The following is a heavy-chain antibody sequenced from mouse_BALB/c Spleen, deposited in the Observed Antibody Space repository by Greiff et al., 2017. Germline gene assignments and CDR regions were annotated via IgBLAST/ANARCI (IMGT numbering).Heavy chain of an antibody. V-gene: IGHV5-6-5*01. CDR2: ISSGGST. CDR3: ARGSPFITTVVAPTDYAMDY. D-gene: IGHD1-1*01. CDR1: GFTFSSYA. Sequence: DVKLVESGGGLVKPGGSLKLSCAASGFTFSSYAMSWVRQTPEKRLEWVASISSGGSTYYPDSVKGRFTISRDNARNILYLQMSSLRSEDTAMYYCARGSPFITTVVAPTDYAMDYWGQGTSVTVSS. J-gene: IGHJ4*01.